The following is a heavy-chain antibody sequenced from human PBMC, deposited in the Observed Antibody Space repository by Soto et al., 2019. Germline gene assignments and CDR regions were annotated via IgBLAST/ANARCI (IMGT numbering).Heavy chain of an antibody. CDR2: IYSGGST. J-gene: IGHJ4*02. CDR3: ARDRCSGGSCYGDY. Sequence: EVQLVESGGGLVQPGGSLRLSCAASGFTVSSNYMSWVRQAPGKGLEWVSCIYSGGSTHYADSVKGRFTISRDNSKNTLYLQMNSLRAEDTSVYYCARDRCSGGSCYGDYWGQGTLVTVSS. CDR1: GFTVSSNY. D-gene: IGHD2-15*01. V-gene: IGHV3-66*01.